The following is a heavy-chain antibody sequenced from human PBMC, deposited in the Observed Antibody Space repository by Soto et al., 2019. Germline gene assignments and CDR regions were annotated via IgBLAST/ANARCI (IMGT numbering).Heavy chain of an antibody. CDR2: VYHSGIT. D-gene: IGHD2-21*02. J-gene: IGHJ5*02. V-gene: IGHV4-59*02. Sequence: PSETLSLTFTVSGGSVGTYYWHWIRQPPGKGLEWIGDVYHSGITRQNPSLRGRVTMSMDTSKDQFSLELRSVTAADTAAYYCARVAYRTDCYQCFDPWGQGILVTVSS. CDR1: GGSVGTYY. CDR3: ARVAYRTDCYQCFDP.